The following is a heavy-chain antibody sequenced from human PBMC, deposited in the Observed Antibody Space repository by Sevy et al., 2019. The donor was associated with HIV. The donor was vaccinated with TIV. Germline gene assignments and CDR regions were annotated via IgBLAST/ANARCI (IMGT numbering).Heavy chain of an antibody. CDR2: INYRGIT. Sequence: WETLSLTCTVSGASISSSGYYWGWIRQPPGKGLEWTSSINYRGITFDNPSLKSRITMSADMSKNQFSLDLISVTAAETAIYYCAGRILTYNKGWSYYDYWGQGTVVTVSS. J-gene: IGHJ4*02. CDR3: AGRILTYNKGWSYYDY. CDR1: GASISSSGYY. V-gene: IGHV4-39*01. D-gene: IGHD1-20*01.